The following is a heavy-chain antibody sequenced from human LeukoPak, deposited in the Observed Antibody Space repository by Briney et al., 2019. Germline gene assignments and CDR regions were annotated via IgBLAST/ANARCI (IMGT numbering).Heavy chain of an antibody. D-gene: IGHD1-26*01. J-gene: IGHJ4*02. CDR1: GFTFRNFW. CDR3: ASSGSYRFDY. Sequence: GGSLRLSCAASGFTFRNFWMNWVRQAPGKGLEWVSHISTSGSAMYYADSVKGRFTISRDNAKDSLYLQMNSLRDEDTAVYYCASSGSYRFDYWGQGTLVTVSS. V-gene: IGHV3-48*02. CDR2: ISTSGSAM.